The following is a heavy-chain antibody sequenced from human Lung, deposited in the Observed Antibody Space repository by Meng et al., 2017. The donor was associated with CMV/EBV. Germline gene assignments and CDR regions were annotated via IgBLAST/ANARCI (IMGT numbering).Heavy chain of an antibody. V-gene: IGHV3-7*04. Sequence: EXLKISCAASGFIFSNYWMTWVRQAPGKGLEWVANIKEDGSEKYYVDSVKGRFTISRDNAKNSLHLQMNSLRAEDTAVYYCARGTIVGGQGTLVTVAS. D-gene: IGHD3-10*01. CDR3: ARGTIV. J-gene: IGHJ4*02. CDR1: GFIFSNYW. CDR2: IKEDGSEK.